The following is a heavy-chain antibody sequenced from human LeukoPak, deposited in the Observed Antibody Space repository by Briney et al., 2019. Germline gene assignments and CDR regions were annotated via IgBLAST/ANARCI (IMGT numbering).Heavy chain of an antibody. J-gene: IGHJ6*02. CDR2: IKSKTGGGTT. CDR1: GFTLSNAW. Sequence: GGSLRLSCAASGFTLSNAWMSWVRQAPGKGLEWVGRIKSKTGGGTTDYAAPVKGRFTISRDDSKNTLYLQMNSLKTEDTAVYYCTTETMVRGVNNPTYYYYGMDVWGQGTTVTVSS. D-gene: IGHD3-10*01. V-gene: IGHV3-15*01. CDR3: TTETMVRGVNNPTYYYYGMDV.